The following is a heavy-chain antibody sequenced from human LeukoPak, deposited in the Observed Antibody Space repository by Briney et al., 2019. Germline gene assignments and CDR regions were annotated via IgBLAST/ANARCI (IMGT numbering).Heavy chain of an antibody. D-gene: IGHD5-12*01. V-gene: IGHV4-61*02. CDR1: GGSISSGSYY. CDR3: ARASGYDHPYYFDY. Sequence: SQTLSLTCTVSGGSISSGSYYWSWIRQPAGKGLEWIGRIYTSGSTNYNPSLKSRVTISVDTSKNQFSLKLSSVTAADTAVYYCARASGYDHPYYFDYWGQGTLVTVSS. CDR2: IYTSGST. J-gene: IGHJ4*02.